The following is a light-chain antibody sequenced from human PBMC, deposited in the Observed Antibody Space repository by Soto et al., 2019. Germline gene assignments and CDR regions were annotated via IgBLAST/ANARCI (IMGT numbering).Light chain of an antibody. J-gene: IGKJ5*01. CDR2: DAS. CDR3: QHRSNWPPIT. V-gene: IGKV3-11*01. CDR1: QSVSSY. Sequence: EIVLTQSPATMTLSPGERATLSRRASQSVSSYLAWYQQKPGQAPRLLIYDASNRATGIPARFSGSGSGTDFSLTISSLEPEDFAVYFCQHRSNWPPITFGQGTRLEIK.